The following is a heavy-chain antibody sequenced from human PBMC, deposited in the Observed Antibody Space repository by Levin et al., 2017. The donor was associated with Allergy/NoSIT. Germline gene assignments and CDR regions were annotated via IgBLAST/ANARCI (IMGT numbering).Heavy chain of an antibody. CDR3: VSGGGGRFFDY. CDR1: GFTFSIYA. D-gene: IGHD4-23*01. CDR2: ISSSGGAT. Sequence: QPGGSLRLSCAASGFTFSIYAMTWVRQAPGKGLEWVSTISSSGGATHYADSVKGRFTISRDNPKNTLYLQMNSLRAEDTAVYYCVSGGGGRFFDYWGQGTLVTVSS. J-gene: IGHJ4*02. V-gene: IGHV3-23*01.